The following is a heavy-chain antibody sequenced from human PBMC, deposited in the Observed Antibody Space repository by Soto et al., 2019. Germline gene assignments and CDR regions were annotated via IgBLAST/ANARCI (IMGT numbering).Heavy chain of an antibody. CDR2: IIPVFGTP. CDR1: GSTFSSST. V-gene: IGHV1-69*06. D-gene: IGHD3-16*01. Sequence: WASVKDSCKSSGSTFSSSTIACVRQAPGQGLEWMGGIIPVFGTPNYAQKIQGRVTLNADKYTSTADMELSSLSSEYTAVYFCARPADYVSGFSQWGQGTLVTVSS. J-gene: IGHJ4*02. CDR3: ARPADYVSGFSQ.